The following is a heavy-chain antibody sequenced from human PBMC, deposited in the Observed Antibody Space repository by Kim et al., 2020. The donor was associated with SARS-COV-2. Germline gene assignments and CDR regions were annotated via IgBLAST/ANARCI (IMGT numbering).Heavy chain of an antibody. V-gene: IGHV3-11*05. J-gene: IGHJ4*02. CDR2: ISSSSSYT. CDR1: GFTFSDYY. D-gene: IGHD3-10*01. Sequence: GGSLRLSCAASGFTFSDYYMSWIRQAPGKGLEWVSYISSSSSYTNYADSVKGRFTISRDNAKNSLYLQMNSLRAEDTAVYYCARDGSGSDYFDYWGQGTLVTVSS. CDR3: ARDGSGSDYFDY.